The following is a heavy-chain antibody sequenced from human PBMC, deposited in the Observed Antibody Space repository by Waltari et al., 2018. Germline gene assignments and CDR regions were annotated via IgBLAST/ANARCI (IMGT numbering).Heavy chain of an antibody. CDR3: ARDRGRGLFLDS. CDR2: VRGSGKT. CDR1: GDSMPTIDC. D-gene: IGHD1-1*01. J-gene: IGHJ4*02. V-gene: IGHV4-4*02. Sequence: QVQLPESRPGLVQPAGTLSVTCAVPGDSMPTIDCWSWVRQSPGRGLEWIGQVRGSGKTNYNPSLETRISVSLDTSKKQFSLRMTSATAADTAVYYCARDRGRGLFLDSWGQGILVTVSP.